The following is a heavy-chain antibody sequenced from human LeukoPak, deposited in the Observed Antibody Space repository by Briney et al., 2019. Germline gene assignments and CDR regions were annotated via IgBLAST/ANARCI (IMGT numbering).Heavy chain of an antibody. CDR2: ISAYNGNT. J-gene: IGHJ4*02. D-gene: IGHD1-7*01. CDR3: ARVMYNWNYINHSDY. V-gene: IGHV1-18*04. CDR1: RYTFTGYY. Sequence: ASVKASCKASRYTFTGYYIHRVRQAPRQGLEWMGWISAYNGNTNYAQKLKGRGTMTPDTSTSTANMDLRSRTAEDPTTYYCARVMYNWNYINHSDYWGQGTLVTVSS.